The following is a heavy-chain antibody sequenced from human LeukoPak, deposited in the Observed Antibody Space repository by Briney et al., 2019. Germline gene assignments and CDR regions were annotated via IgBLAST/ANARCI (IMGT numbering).Heavy chain of an antibody. V-gene: IGHV4-59*08. CDR2: IYYSGST. CDR3: ASYCSSTSCYTGVDY. CDR1: GGSISSYY. J-gene: IGHJ4*02. D-gene: IGHD2-2*02. Sequence: PSETLSLTCTVSGGSISSYYWSWIRQPPGKGLEWIGYIYYSGSTNYNPSLKSRVTISVDTSKNQFSLKLSSVTAADTAVYYCASYCSSTSCYTGVDYWGQGTLVTVSS.